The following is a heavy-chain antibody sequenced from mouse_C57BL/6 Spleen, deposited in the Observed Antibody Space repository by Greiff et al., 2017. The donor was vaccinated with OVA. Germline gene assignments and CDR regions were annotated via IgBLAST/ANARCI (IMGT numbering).Heavy chain of an antibody. Sequence: VQLQQPGAELVMPGASVKLSCKASGYTFTSYWMHWVKQRPGQGLEWIGEIDPSDSYTNYNQKFKGKSTLNVDKSSSTAYMQLSSLTSEDSAVYYCTRGYGNYVDYWGQGTTLTVSS. CDR2: IDPSDSYT. J-gene: IGHJ2*01. CDR1: GYTFTSYW. D-gene: IGHD2-1*01. CDR3: TRGYGNYVDY. V-gene: IGHV1-69*01.